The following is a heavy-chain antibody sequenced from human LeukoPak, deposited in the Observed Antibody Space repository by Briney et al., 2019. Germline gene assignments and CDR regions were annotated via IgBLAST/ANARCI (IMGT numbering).Heavy chain of an antibody. Sequence: VASVRVSCKASGYTFTSYAMHWVRQAPGQRLEWMGWINAGNGNTKYSQKFQGRVTITRDTSASTAYMELSSLRSEDTAVYYCAATYYDFWSGFSPFPSWGKGTLVPVSP. D-gene: IGHD3-3*01. CDR2: INAGNGNT. CDR1: GYTFTSYA. CDR3: AATYYDFWSGFSPFPS. J-gene: IGHJ5*02. V-gene: IGHV1-3*01.